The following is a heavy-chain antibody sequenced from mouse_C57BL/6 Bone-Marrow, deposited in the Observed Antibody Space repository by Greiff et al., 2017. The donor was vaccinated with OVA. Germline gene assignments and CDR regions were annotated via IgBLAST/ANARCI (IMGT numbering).Heavy chain of an antibody. V-gene: IGHV1-82*01. CDR1: GYAFSSSW. Sequence: QVQLQQSGPELVKPGASVKISCKASGYAFSSSWMNWVKQRPGKGLEWIGRIYPGDGDTNYNGKFKGKATLTADKSSSTAYMQLSSLTSEDSAVYFCARWLLRGYWGQGTLVTVSA. D-gene: IGHD2-3*01. CDR3: ARWLLRGY. J-gene: IGHJ3*01. CDR2: IYPGDGDT.